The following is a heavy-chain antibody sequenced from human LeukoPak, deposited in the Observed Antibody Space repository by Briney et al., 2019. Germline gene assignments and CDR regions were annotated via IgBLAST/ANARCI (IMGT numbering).Heavy chain of an antibody. Sequence: PGGSLRLSCAASGFTFSDYYMSWVRQAPGKGLEWVSIIIGSSGSTFYADSVKGRFTISRDNSKNTLYLQLNSLRLEDTAVYYCAKGGYDYIEVAYFDFWGQGTLVTVSS. CDR2: IIGSSGST. D-gene: IGHD5-12*01. V-gene: IGHV3-23*01. CDR1: GFTFSDYY. CDR3: AKGGYDYIEVAYFDF. J-gene: IGHJ4*02.